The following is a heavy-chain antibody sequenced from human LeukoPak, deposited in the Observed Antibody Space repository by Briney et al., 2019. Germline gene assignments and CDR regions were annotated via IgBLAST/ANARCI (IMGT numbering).Heavy chain of an antibody. CDR3: ARDALDYYDSSGYYLDY. V-gene: IGHV3-48*01. J-gene: IGHJ4*02. CDR2: ISSSSSTI. Sequence: GGSLRLSCAASGFTFSSYSMNWVRQAPGKGLEWVSYISSSSSTIYYADSVKGRFTISRDNAKNSLYLQMNSLRAEDTAVYYCARDALDYYDSSGYYLDYWGQGTLVTVSS. CDR1: GFTFSSYS. D-gene: IGHD3-22*01.